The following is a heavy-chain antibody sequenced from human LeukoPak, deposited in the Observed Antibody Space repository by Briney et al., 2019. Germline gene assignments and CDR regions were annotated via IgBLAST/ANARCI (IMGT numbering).Heavy chain of an antibody. V-gene: IGHV1-46*01. J-gene: IGHJ4*02. Sequence: ASVKVSCKASGYTFTSYYMHWVRQAPGQGLEWMGIINPSGGSTSYAQKFQGRVTMTRDTSISTAYMELSRLRSDDTAVYYCARRGIAAANDYWGQGTLVTVSS. CDR3: ARRGIAAANDY. CDR2: INPSGGST. CDR1: GYTFTSYY. D-gene: IGHD6-13*01.